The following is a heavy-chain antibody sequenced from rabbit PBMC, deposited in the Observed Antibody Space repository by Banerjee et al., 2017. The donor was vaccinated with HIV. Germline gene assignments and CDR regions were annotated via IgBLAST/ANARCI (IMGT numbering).Heavy chain of an antibody. D-gene: IGHD6-1*01. CDR1: GIDFSSYYR. CDR2: IYTTSGST. Sequence: QQQLEESGGGLVKPGGTLTLTCKASGIDFSSYYRMCWVRQAPGRGLELIACIYTTSGSTWYASWVNGRFTISSHNAQNTLYLQLNSLTAADTATYFCARGDGIGYAFRLWGQGTLVTVS. V-gene: IGHV1S43*01. CDR3: ARGDGIGYAFRL. J-gene: IGHJ3*01.